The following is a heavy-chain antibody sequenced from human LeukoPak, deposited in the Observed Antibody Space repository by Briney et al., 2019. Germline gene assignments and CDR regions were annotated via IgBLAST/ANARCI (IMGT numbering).Heavy chain of an antibody. D-gene: IGHD3-22*01. J-gene: IGHJ4*02. CDR1: GGTFSSYA. CDR2: IIPILGIA. Sequence: GSSVKVSCKASGGTFSSYAISWVRQAPGQGLEWMGRIIPILGIANYAQKFQGRVTITADKSTSTAYTELSSLRSEDTAVYYCATRKGSSGYYLDYWGQGTLVTVSS. V-gene: IGHV1-69*04. CDR3: ATRKGSSGYYLDY.